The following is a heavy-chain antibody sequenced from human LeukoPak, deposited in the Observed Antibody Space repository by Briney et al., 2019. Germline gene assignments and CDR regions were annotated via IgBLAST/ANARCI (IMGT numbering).Heavy chain of an antibody. CDR2: IIPIFWTE. D-gene: IGHD2-2*01. V-gene: IGHV1-69*05. CDR1: LGTFSSYA. J-gene: IGHJ4*02. Sequence: ASVTVSCKASLGTFSSYAISWVRQAPGQGGDWVGGIIPIFWTENNAQKFQGRVTSTTHESTSTPYMEVSSLRSKDTPVCYCAGWPIVVVPAAKYYFDYWLQRTLVTVSS. CDR3: AGWPIVVVPAAKYYFDY.